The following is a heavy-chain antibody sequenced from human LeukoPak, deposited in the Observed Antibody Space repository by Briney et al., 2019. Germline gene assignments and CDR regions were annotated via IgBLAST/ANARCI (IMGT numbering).Heavy chain of an antibody. CDR2: IYSGGST. CDR1: GFTFSSYA. Sequence: GGTLRLSCAASGFTFSSYAMSWVRQAPGKGLEGVSVIYSGGSTYYADSVKGRVTLSRGNSKHTLYRPMNSLRAEATAVYYCARAVAGILDYWGQGTLVTVSS. D-gene: IGHD6-19*01. J-gene: IGHJ4*02. V-gene: IGHV3-53*01. CDR3: ARAVAGILDY.